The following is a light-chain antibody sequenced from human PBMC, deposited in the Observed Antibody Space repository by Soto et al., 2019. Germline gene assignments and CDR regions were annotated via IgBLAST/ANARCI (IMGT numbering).Light chain of an antibody. V-gene: IGLV2-14*01. CDR2: EVS. CDR3: SSYTSSTTLV. CDR1: SSDVGGYNY. Sequence: QSALTQPASVSGSPGQSITISCTGTSSDVGGYNYVSWYQQHPGKAPKVMIYEVSNRPSGVSNRSSGSKSGNTASLTISGLQAEDEADYYCSSYTSSTTLVFGGGTKLTVL. J-gene: IGLJ2*01.